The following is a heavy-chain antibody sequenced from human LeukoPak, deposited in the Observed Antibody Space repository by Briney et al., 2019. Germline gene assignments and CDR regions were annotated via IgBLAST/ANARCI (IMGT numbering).Heavy chain of an antibody. V-gene: IGHV4-59*08. CDR2: IFYSGST. CDR1: GGSISSYY. Sequence: PSETLSLTCTVSGGSISSYYWSWIRQPPGKGLEWIGYIFYSGSTNYNPSLESRVTMSVDTSKNQFSLKLRSVTAADTAVYYCARGVSVDYWGQGTRVTVSS. D-gene: IGHD3-3*01. CDR3: ARGVSVDY. J-gene: IGHJ4*02.